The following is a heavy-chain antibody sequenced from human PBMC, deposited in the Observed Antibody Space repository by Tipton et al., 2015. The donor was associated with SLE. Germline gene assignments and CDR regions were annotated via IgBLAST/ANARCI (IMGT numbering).Heavy chain of an antibody. J-gene: IGHJ5*02. Sequence: SLRLSCAASGFTVSSSYMSWVRQAPGKGLEWVSIIYNGGNTYYADSVKGRFTIPRDNSKNTLFLQMNSQRPEDTAVYYCARGYGDLGHWGQVCLVTVSS. CDR3: ARGYGDLGH. D-gene: IGHD4-17*01. CDR2: IYNGGNT. V-gene: IGHV3-53*05. CDR1: GFTVSSSY.